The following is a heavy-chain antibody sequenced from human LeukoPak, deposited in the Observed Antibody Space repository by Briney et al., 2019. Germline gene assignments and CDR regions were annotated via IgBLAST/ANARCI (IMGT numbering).Heavy chain of an antibody. CDR1: GGSISGVF. Sequence: PSESLSLTCGVSGGSISGVFWSWSRQPPGKRLGWVGYIYYSGDTTYNPSLKSRVTILVDTSKSQFSLRLTSVTPADTAVYYCARVGYSSDFDYWGQGPLVTVSS. V-gene: IGHV4-59*01. D-gene: IGHD5-18*01. CDR2: IYYSGDT. CDR3: ARVGYSSDFDY. J-gene: IGHJ4*02.